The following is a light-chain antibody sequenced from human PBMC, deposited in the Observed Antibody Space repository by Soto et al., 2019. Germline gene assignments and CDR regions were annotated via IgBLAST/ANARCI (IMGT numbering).Light chain of an antibody. CDR2: EVT. V-gene: IGLV2-8*01. J-gene: IGLJ1*01. CDR3: SSYAGSNNLRV. CDR1: SSDDGGYNY. Sequence: QSVLTQPASVSGSPGESITISCTGTSSDDGGYNYVSWYQQHPGKAPKLIIYEVTKRPSGVSYRFSGSKSGNTASLTVSGLQAEDEADYYCSSYAGSNNLRVFGTGTKVTVL.